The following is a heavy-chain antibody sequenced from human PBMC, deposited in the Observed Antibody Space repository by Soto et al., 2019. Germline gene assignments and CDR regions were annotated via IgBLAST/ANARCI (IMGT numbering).Heavy chain of an antibody. D-gene: IGHD3-22*01. CDR3: AKVVVPPSSGYYFDY. CDR1: GFTFSAYA. V-gene: IGHV3-23*01. CDR2: RTDNGGGT. J-gene: IGHJ4*02. Sequence: EVQLLESGGGLVQPGGSLRLSCEASGFTFSAYAMSWVRQAPGKGLEWVSARTDNGGGTYYADSVKGRFTVARDNFKNTPYLQMNSLRAEYTAIYYCAKVVVPPSSGYYFDYWGQGALVTVSS.